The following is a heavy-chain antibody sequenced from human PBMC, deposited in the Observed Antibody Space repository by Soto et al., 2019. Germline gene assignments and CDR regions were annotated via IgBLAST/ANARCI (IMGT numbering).Heavy chain of an antibody. V-gene: IGHV5-51*01. D-gene: IGHD4-17*01. J-gene: IGHJ3*02. CDR3: ARHRSSDYGDHYHDAFDI. CDR2: IYPGDSDT. Sequence: GESLKISCKGSGYSFTSYWIGWVRQMPGKGLEWMGIIYPGDSDTRYSPSFQGQVTISADKSISTAYLQWSSLKASDTAMYYCARHRSSDYGDHYHDAFDIWGQGTMVTVSS. CDR1: GYSFTSYW.